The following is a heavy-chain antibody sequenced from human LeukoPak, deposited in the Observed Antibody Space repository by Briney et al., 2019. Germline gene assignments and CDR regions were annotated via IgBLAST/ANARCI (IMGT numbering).Heavy chain of an antibody. Sequence: GGSLRLSCAASGLTFSTYGMNWVRQAPGEGLEWVAFIRFDGSDKYYADSVKGRFTISRDNSKNTLYLQMNSLRAEDTAVYYCAKDLLTYYYDSSGYYYMPNFDYWGQGTLVTVSS. CDR1: GLTFSTYG. CDR3: AKDLLTYYYDSSGYYYMPNFDY. D-gene: IGHD3-22*01. V-gene: IGHV3-30*02. J-gene: IGHJ4*02. CDR2: IRFDGSDK.